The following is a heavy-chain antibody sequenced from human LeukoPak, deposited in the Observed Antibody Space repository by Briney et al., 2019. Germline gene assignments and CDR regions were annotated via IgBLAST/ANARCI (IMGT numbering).Heavy chain of an antibody. D-gene: IGHD1-1*01. CDR1: GYTFTSYD. Sequence: ASVKVSCKASGYTFTSYDINWVRQATGQGLEWMGWMNPNSGNTGYAQKFQGRVTMTRNTSISTAYMELSSLRSEDTAVYYCARGARSGTTSYYYYYGMDVWGQGTTVTVSS. J-gene: IGHJ6*02. V-gene: IGHV1-8*01. CDR2: MNPNSGNT. CDR3: ARGARSGTTSYYYYYGMDV.